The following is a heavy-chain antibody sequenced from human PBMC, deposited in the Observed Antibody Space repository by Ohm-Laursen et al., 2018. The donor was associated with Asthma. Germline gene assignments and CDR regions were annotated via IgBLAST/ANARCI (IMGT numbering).Heavy chain of an antibody. CDR2: IYYSGST. J-gene: IGHJ4*02. Sequence: TLSLTCTVSGGSISSGGYYWSWIRQHPGKGLEWIGYIYYSGSTYYNPSLKSRVTISVDTSKNQFSLKLSSVTAADTAVYYCAREVDVDTAMVTVSYFDYWGQGTLVTASS. CDR1: GGSISSGGYY. D-gene: IGHD5-18*01. V-gene: IGHV4-31*03. CDR3: AREVDVDTAMVTVSYFDY.